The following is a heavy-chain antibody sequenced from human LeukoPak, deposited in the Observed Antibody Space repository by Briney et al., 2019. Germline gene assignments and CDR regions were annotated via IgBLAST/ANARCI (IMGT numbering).Heavy chain of an antibody. V-gene: IGHV4-34*01. CDR1: GGSFSGYY. J-gene: IGHJ6*02. CDR2: INHSGST. CDR3: ARGRTYGMDA. Sequence: SETLSLTCAVYGGSFSGYYWSWVRQPPGKGLEWIGEINHSGSTNYNPSLKSRVTISVDTSKNQFSLKLSSVTAADTAVYYCARGRTYGMDAWGQGTTVTVSS.